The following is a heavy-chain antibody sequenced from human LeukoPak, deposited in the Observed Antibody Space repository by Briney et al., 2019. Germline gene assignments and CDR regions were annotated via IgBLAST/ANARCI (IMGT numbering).Heavy chain of an antibody. V-gene: IGHV3-15*07. Sequence: GGSLRLSCAASGFTFSNAWMDWVRQAPGKGLEWVGRIKSKTDGGTTDYAAPVKGRFTISRDDSKNTLYLQMNSLKTEDTAVYYCTTVYCSGGSCSDYWGQGTLVTVSS. J-gene: IGHJ4*02. CDR1: GFTFSNAW. CDR3: TTVYCSGGSCSDY. D-gene: IGHD2-15*01. CDR2: IKSKTDGGTT.